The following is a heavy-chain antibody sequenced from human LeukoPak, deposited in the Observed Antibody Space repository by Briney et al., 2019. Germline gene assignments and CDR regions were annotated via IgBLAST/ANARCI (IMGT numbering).Heavy chain of an antibody. Sequence: GGSLRLSCAASGFTFSSYGMHWVRQAPGKGLEWVTFIRYDGSNKYYADSVKGRFTISRDNSKNTLYLQMNSLRAEDTAVYYCAREREHGSVYWDYWGQGTLVTISS. CDR2: IRYDGSNK. V-gene: IGHV3-30*02. D-gene: IGHD3-10*01. CDR1: GFTFSSYG. CDR3: AREREHGSVYWDY. J-gene: IGHJ4*02.